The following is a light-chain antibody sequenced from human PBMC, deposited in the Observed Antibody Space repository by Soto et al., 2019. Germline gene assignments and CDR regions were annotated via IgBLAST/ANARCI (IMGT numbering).Light chain of an antibody. CDR2: KAS. CDR1: QNVNSW. J-gene: IGKJ1*01. V-gene: IGKV1-5*03. CDR3: QQYNNYSGT. Sequence: DIQMTQSPSTLSASVGDRVTITCRASQNVNSWLAWYQQKPGKAPKLLIYKASNLENGVPSRFSGSGSGTEFTLTISGLQPDDFASYYCQQYNNYSGTFGQGDQGGNQT.